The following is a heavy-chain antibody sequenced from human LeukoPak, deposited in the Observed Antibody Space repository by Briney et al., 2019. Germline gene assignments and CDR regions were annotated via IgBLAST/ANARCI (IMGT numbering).Heavy chain of an antibody. J-gene: IGHJ3*02. CDR1: GYTFTSYG. V-gene: IGHV1-18*01. Sequence: ASVKRSCKASGYTFTSYGISWVREAPGQGLEWMGWISAYNGNTNYAQKLQGRVTMTTDTSTSTAYMELRSLRSDDTAVYYCARTPVGIGDAFDIWGQGTMVTVSS. CDR2: ISAYNGNT. D-gene: IGHD1-26*01. CDR3: ARTPVGIGDAFDI.